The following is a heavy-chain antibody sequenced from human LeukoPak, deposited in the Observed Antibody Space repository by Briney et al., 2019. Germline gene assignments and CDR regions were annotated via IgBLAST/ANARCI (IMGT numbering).Heavy chain of an antibody. CDR3: ARAGDILTGYSPQFDY. V-gene: IGHV4-59*01. Sequence: SETLSLTCTVSGGSISSYYWSWIRQPPGKGLEWIGYIYYSGSTNYNPFLKSRVTISVDTSKNQFSLKLSSVTAADTAVYYCARAGDILTGYSPQFDYWGQGTLVTVSS. D-gene: IGHD3-9*01. CDR1: GGSISSYY. J-gene: IGHJ4*02. CDR2: IYYSGST.